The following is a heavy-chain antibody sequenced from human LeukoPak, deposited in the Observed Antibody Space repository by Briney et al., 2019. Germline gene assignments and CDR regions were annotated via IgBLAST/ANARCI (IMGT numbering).Heavy chain of an antibody. CDR3: ARQDLYGSPLYFDY. Sequence: SETLSLTCTVSGGSISSSSYYWGWIRQPPGKGLEWIGSIYYSGSTYYDPSLKSRVTISVDTSKNQFSLKLSSVTAADTAVYYCARQDLYGSPLYFDYWGQGTLVTVSS. V-gene: IGHV4-39*01. CDR1: GGSISSSSYY. CDR2: IYYSGST. D-gene: IGHD3-10*01. J-gene: IGHJ4*02.